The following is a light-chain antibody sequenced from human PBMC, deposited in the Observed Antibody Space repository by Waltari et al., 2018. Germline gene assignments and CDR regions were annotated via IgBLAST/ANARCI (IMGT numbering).Light chain of an antibody. Sequence: NFMLTQPHSVSESPGKTVTISCTRSSGSIASNYVQWYQQRPGSAPTTVIYEEKLRPSGVPDRFSSSIDSSSNSASLTISGLKTEDEADYYCQSYDRTNQVFGGGTKVTVL. J-gene: IGLJ3*02. V-gene: IGLV6-57*03. CDR1: SGSIASNY. CDR2: EEK. CDR3: QSYDRTNQV.